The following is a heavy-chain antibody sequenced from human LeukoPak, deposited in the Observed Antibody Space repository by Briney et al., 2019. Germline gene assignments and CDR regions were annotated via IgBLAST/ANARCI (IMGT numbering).Heavy chain of an antibody. CDR1: GFTFSSFG. CDR2: IWYDGSNK. J-gene: IGHJ4*02. D-gene: IGHD3-10*01. V-gene: IGHV3-33*01. Sequence: AGGSLRLSCAASGFTFSSFGMHWVRQAPGKGLEWVAFIWYDGSNKYYADSVKGRFTISRDKSKNTLYLQMNSLRGEDTAVYYCARDRAERYFDYWGQGALVTVSS. CDR3: ARDRAERYFDY.